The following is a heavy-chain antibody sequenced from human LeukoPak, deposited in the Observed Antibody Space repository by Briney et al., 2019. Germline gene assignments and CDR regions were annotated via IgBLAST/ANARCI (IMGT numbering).Heavy chain of an antibody. D-gene: IGHD4-17*01. Sequence: ASVKVSCKASGYTFTSYGISWVRQAPGQGLEWMGWFSAYNGNTNYAQKIQGRVTMTTDTSTSTAYMELRSLRSDDTAVYYCASASLPRDYGDYISDYWGQGTLVTVSS. V-gene: IGHV1-18*01. CDR3: ASASLPRDYGDYISDY. CDR1: GYTFTSYG. CDR2: FSAYNGNT. J-gene: IGHJ4*02.